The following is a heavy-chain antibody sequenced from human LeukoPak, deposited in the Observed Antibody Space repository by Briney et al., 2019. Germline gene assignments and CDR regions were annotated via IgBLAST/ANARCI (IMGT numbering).Heavy chain of an antibody. D-gene: IGHD2-2*01. CDR1: GFTFSNAW. J-gene: IGHJ4*02. V-gene: IGHV3-15*01. Sequence: GGSLRLSCAASGFTFSNAWMSWVRQAPGKGLEWVGRIKSKTDGGTTDYATPVKGRFTISRDDSKNTLYLQMNSLKTEDTAVYYCTTTPVPIVVVPVWGQGTLVTVSS. CDR3: TTTPVPIVVVPV. CDR2: IKSKTDGGTT.